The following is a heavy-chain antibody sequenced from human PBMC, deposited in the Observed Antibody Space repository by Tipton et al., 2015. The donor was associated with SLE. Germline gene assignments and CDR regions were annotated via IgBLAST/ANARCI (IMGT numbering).Heavy chain of an antibody. CDR2: IYSGGST. CDR1: GFTVSSNY. D-gene: IGHD6-13*01. Sequence: GSLRLSCAASGFTVSSNYMSWVRQAPGKGLEWVSVIYSGGSTYYADSVKGRFTISRDNSKNTLYLQMNSLRAEDTAVYYCARSSSWYAGYFDYWGQGTLVTVSS. J-gene: IGHJ4*02. CDR3: ARSSSWYAGYFDY. V-gene: IGHV3-53*05.